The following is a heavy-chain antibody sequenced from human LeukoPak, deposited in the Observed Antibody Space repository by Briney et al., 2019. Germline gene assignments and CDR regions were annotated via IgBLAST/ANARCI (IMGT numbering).Heavy chain of an antibody. CDR2: INPNSGGT. J-gene: IGHJ4*02. CDR3: ARDREGDHYYFDY. V-gene: IGHV1-2*02. CDR1: GSTFTDYY. Sequence: ASVKVSCKASGSTFTDYYMHWVRQAPGQGLEWMGWINPNSGGTNYAQKFQGRVTMTRDTSISTAYMELSSLRSDDTAVYYCARDREGDHYYFDYWGQGTLVTVSS. D-gene: IGHD2-21*02.